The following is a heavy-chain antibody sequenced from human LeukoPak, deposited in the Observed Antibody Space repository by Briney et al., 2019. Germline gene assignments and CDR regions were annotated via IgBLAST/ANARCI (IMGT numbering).Heavy chain of an antibody. CDR2: IIPIFGTA. V-gene: IGHV1-69*05. CDR1: GGTFSSYA. Sequence: ASVKVSCKASGGTFSSYAISWVRQAPGQGLEWMGGIIPIFGTANYAQKFQGRVTITRDTSASTAYMELSSLRSEDTAVYYCARDDTFYGDYDYWGQGTLVTVSS. CDR3: ARDDTFYGDYDY. D-gene: IGHD4-17*01. J-gene: IGHJ4*02.